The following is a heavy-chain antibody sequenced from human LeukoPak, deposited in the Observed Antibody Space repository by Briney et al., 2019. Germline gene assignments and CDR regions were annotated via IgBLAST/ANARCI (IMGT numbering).Heavy chain of an antibody. J-gene: IGHJ6*02. CDR3: AKDGGIAVAGYYYYGMDV. V-gene: IGHV3-11*01. D-gene: IGHD6-19*01. Sequence: NPGGSLRLSCAASGFTFSNYYMSWIRQAPGKGLEWVSHISTSGSTIYYADSVKGRFTISRDNAKNSLYLQMNSLRAEDTALYYCAKDGGIAVAGYYYYGMDVWGQGTTVTVSS. CDR2: ISTSGSTI. CDR1: GFTFSNYY.